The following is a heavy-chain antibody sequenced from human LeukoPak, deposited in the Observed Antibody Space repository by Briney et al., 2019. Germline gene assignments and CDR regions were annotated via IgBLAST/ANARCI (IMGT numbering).Heavy chain of an antibody. CDR1: GGTFSSYA. CDR3: ARDRLPYYYNSSGYYPFDY. D-gene: IGHD3-22*01. Sequence: ASVKVSCKASGGTFSSYAISWVRQAPGQGFEWMGGIIPIFGTANYAQKFQGRVTITTDESTSTAYMELSSLRSEDTAVYYCARDRLPYYYNSSGYYPFDYWGQGTLVTVSS. CDR2: IIPIFGTA. J-gene: IGHJ4*02. V-gene: IGHV1-69*05.